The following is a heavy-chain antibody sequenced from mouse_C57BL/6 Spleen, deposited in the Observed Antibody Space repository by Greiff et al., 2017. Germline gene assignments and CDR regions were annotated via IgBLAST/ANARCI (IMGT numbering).Heavy chain of an antibody. CDR3: ARHPTVVAHFDY. CDR2: ISSGGSYT. Sequence: DVQLVESGGDLVKPGGSLKLSCAASGFTFSSYGMSWVRQTPDKRLEWVATISSGGSYTYYPDSVKGRFTISRDNAKNTLYLQMSSLKSEDTAMYYCARHPTVVAHFDYWGQGTTLTVSS. CDR1: GFTFSSYG. V-gene: IGHV5-6*01. D-gene: IGHD1-1*01. J-gene: IGHJ2*01.